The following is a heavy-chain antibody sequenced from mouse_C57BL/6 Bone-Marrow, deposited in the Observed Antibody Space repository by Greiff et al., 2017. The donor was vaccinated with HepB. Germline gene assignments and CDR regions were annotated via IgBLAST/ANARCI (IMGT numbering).Heavy chain of an antibody. CDR3: AREVFAY. V-gene: IGHV3-6*01. CDR1: GYSITSGYY. CDR2: ISYDGSN. Sequence: EVQLQQSGPGLVKPSQSLSLTCSVTGYSITSGYYWNWIRQFPGNKLEWMGYISYDGSNNYNPSLKNRITITRDTSKNQFFLKLNSVTTEDTATYYGAREVFAYWGQGTLVTVSA. J-gene: IGHJ3*01.